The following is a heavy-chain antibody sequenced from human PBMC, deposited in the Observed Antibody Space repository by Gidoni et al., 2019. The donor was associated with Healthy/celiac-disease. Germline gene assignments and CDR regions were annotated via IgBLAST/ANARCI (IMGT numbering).Heavy chain of an antibody. J-gene: IGHJ4*02. V-gene: IGHV4-61*02. D-gene: IGHD2-15*01. CDR2: IYTSGGT. CDR1: GGSISSGSYY. Sequence: QVQLQESGPGLVKPSQTLSLTCTVSGGSISSGSYYWSWIRQPAGKGLEWIGRIYTSGGTNYNPSLKSRVTMSVDTSKNQFSLKLSSVTAADTAVYYCARGPACSGGSCYTRGRYYFDYWGQGTLVTVSS. CDR3: ARGPACSGGSCYTRGRYYFDY.